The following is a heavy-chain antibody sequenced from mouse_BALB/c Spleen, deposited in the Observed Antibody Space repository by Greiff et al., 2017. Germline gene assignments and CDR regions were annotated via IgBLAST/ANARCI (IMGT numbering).Heavy chain of an antibody. D-gene: IGHD1-1*01. CDR1: GFSLTGYG. V-gene: IGHV2-6-7*01. Sequence: QVQLKESGPGLVAPSQSLSITCTVSGFSLTGYGVNWVRQPPGKGLEWLGMIWGDGSTDYNSALKSRLSISKDNSKSQVFLKMNSLRTDDTARYYCARDQNYYGYAMDYWGQGTSVTVSS. J-gene: IGHJ4*01. CDR2: IWGDGST. CDR3: ARDQNYYGYAMDY.